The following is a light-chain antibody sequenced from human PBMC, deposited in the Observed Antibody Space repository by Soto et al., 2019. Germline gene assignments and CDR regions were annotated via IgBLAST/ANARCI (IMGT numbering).Light chain of an antibody. CDR1: QIVGTN. J-gene: IGKJ4*02. CDR2: GAS. CDR3: QQYDKRPLT. Sequence: EIVMTQSPATLSVSPGERATLSCRASQIVGTNLAWYQQKPGQAPRLLIYGASTRATGFPVRFSGSGSGTDFTLTISSLQSEDFAVYYCQQYDKRPLTFGGGTKVEVK. V-gene: IGKV3-15*01.